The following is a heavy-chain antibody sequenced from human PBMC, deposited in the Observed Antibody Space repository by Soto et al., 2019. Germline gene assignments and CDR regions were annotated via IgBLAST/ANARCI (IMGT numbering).Heavy chain of an antibody. V-gene: IGHV4-30-2*01. Sequence: QLQLQESGSGLVKPSQTLSLTCAVSGGSISSGGYSWSWIRQPPGKGLEWIGYIYHSGSTYYNPSLKSRVTISVDTSKNQFSLKLSSVTAADTAVYYCAISYDYGDYESYAFDIWGQGTMVTVSS. CDR3: AISYDYGDYESYAFDI. CDR1: GGSISSGGYS. J-gene: IGHJ3*02. D-gene: IGHD4-17*01. CDR2: IYHSGST.